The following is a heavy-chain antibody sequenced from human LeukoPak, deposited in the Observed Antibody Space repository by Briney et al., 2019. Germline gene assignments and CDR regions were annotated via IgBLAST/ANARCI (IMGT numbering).Heavy chain of an antibody. V-gene: IGHV4-39*01. CDR3: GRVGGYCGSTSCYPLFTY. CDR1: GGSISSSSYY. Sequence: PSETLSLTCTVSGGSISSSSYYWGWIRQPPGKGLEWIGSIYYSGSTYYNPSLKSRVTISVDTSKNQFSLKLSSVTAADTAGYYWGRVGGYCGSTSCYPLFTYGGKEPLVTVSS. J-gene: IGHJ4*02. D-gene: IGHD2-2*01. CDR2: IYYSGST.